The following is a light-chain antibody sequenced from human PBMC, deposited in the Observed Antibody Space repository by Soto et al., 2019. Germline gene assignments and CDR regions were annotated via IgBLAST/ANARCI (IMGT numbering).Light chain of an antibody. V-gene: IGKV1-9*01. J-gene: IGKJ4*01. CDR3: QQLKSYPLS. CDR2: AAS. CDR1: QDISSY. Sequence: DIQLTQSPSFLSASVGDRVTITCRTSQDISSYLAWYQQKPGKAPQLLIPAASTLQSGVPSRFSGSGSGTEFTLTITRLQPEDFATYYCQQLKSYPLSFGGGTKVEI.